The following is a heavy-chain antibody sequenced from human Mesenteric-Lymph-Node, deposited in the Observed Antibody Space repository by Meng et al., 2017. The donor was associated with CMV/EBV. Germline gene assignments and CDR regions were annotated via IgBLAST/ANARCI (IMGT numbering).Heavy chain of an antibody. J-gene: IGHJ3*02. CDR2: ISYDGSNK. CDR3: AKGFLGIAAAGSHDAFDI. Sequence: GESLKISCAASGFTFSNAWMSWVRQAPGKGLEWVAVISYDGSNKYYADSVKGRFTISRDNSKNTLYLQMNSLRAEDTAVYYCAKGFLGIAAAGSHDAFDIWGQGTMVTVSS. D-gene: IGHD6-13*01. V-gene: IGHV3-30*18. CDR1: GFTFSNAW.